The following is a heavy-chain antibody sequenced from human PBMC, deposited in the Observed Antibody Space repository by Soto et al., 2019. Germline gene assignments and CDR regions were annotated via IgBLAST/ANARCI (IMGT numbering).Heavy chain of an antibody. CDR1: SGSISSSNW. CDR2: IYHSGST. V-gene: IGHV4-4*02. CDR3: ASRTSPLRFLEWPRHY. Sequence: TSETLSLTCAVSSGSISSSNWWSWVRQPPGKGLEWIGEIYHSGSTNYNPSLKSRVTISVDKSKNQFSLKLSSVTAADTAVYYCASRTSPLRFLEWPRHYWGQGTLVTVSS. J-gene: IGHJ4*02. D-gene: IGHD3-3*01.